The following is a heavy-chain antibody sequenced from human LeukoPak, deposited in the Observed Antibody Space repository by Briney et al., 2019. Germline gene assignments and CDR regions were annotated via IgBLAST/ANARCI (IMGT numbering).Heavy chain of an antibody. CDR1: GFSFSNYG. J-gene: IGHJ5*02. V-gene: IGHV3-30*18. CDR3: TKDRSSSPNWFEP. D-gene: IGHD6-13*01. CDR2: VSYDGSDK. Sequence: PGGSLRLSCAASGFSFSNYGMHWVRQAPGKGLEWVAVVSYDGSDKYYADSVKGRFTISRDNSKNTLYLEMNSLKSEDTAVYFCTKDRSSSPNWFEPWGQGTLVTVSS.